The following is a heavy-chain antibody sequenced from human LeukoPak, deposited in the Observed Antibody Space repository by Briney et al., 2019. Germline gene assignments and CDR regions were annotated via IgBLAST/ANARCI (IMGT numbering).Heavy chain of an antibody. CDR2: IWYDGSNK. Sequence: GRSLRLSCAASGFPFSYYSMHWVRQAPGKGLEWVAVIWYDGSNKYYADSVKGRFTISRDNSKNTLYLQMNSLRAEDTAVYYCARDQWGVGYSGYDLPDYYYYGMDVWGQGTTVTVSS. V-gene: IGHV3-33*08. CDR3: ARDQWGVGYSGYDLPDYYYYGMDV. CDR1: GFPFSYYS. J-gene: IGHJ6*02. D-gene: IGHD5-12*01.